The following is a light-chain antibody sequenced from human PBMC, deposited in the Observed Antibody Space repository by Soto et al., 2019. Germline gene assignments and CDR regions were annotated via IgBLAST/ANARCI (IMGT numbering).Light chain of an antibody. Sequence: DIVMTQSPDSLAVSLGERATINCKSSQSVLYSSNNKNYLAWFQQKPGQPPKLLIYWASTRESGVPDRFSGSGSGTDFTLTISSLQAEDLAVYYCQQYNNWPPLTFGGGTKVEIK. CDR2: WAS. J-gene: IGKJ4*01. CDR3: QQYNNWPPLT. CDR1: QSVLYSSNNKNY. V-gene: IGKV4-1*01.